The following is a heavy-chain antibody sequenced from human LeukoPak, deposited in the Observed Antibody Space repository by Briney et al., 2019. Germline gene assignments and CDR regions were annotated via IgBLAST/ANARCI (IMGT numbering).Heavy chain of an antibody. CDR1: GYTLTDYY. J-gene: IGHJ5*02. Sequence: VKVSCKASGYTLTDYYMRWVRQAPGQGLEWMGRINPNSGGTNYAQKFQGWVTMTRDTSISTVYMELSRLRSDDTAVYYCARARTPCSGGSCYQENWFDPWGQGTLVTVSS. V-gene: IGHV1-2*04. D-gene: IGHD2-15*01. CDR2: INPNSGGT. CDR3: ARARTPCSGGSCYQENWFDP.